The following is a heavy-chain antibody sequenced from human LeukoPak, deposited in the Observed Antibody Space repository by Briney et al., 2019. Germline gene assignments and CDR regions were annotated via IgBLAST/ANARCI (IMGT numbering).Heavy chain of an antibody. J-gene: IGHJ5*02. V-gene: IGHV5-51*01. CDR2: IYPGDPDT. Sequence: GESLKISCKGSGYSFTSYWIGWVRQMPGKGLEWMGIIYPGDPDTRYSPSFQGQVTISADKSISTAYLQWSSLKASDTAIYYCARQELTEYNWFDPWGQGTLVTVSP. CDR1: GYSFTSYW. CDR3: ARQELTEYNWFDP. D-gene: IGHD1-26*01.